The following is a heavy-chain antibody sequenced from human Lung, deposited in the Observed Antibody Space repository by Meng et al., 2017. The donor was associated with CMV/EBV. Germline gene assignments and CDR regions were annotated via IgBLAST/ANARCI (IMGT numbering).Heavy chain of an antibody. D-gene: IGHD2-2*01. Sequence: SGXXLVXPTETLTLTCTVSGFSLSNARMGVSWIRQPPGKALEWLAHIFSNDEKSYSTSLKSRLTISKDTSKSQLVLTMTNMDPVDTATYYCARIPAAIGGYYYYGMDVWXQGTTVTVSS. V-gene: IGHV2-26*01. CDR1: GFSLSNARMG. CDR3: ARIPAAIGGYYYYGMDV. CDR2: IFSNDEK. J-gene: IGHJ6*02.